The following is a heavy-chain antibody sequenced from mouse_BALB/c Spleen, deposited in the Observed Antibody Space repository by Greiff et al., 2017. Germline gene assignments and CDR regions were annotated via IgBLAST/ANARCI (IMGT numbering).Heavy chain of an antibody. D-gene: IGHD2-1*01. Sequence: VQLQQPGAELVKPGASVKLSCKASGYTFTSYRMHWVKQRPGQGLEWIGEINPSNGLTNYNEKFKSKATLTVDKSSSTAYMQLSSLTSEDSAVYYCAREGGNYGLTAYYFDYWGQGTTLTVSS. CDR1: GYTFTSYR. CDR2: INPSNGLT. V-gene: IGHV1S81*02. J-gene: IGHJ2*01. CDR3: AREGGNYGLTAYYFDY.